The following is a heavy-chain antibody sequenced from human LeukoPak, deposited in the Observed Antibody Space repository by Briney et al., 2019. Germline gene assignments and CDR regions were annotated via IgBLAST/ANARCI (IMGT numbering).Heavy chain of an antibody. CDR3: ARDEKKYCSGGSCPAYFDY. J-gene: IGHJ4*02. D-gene: IGHD2-15*01. CDR2: ISGGYNGDS. V-gene: IGHV1-18*01. Sequence: ASVKVSCKTSGYNFRHYGISWVRQAPGQGLEWMAWISGGYNGDSNYALKLRGRLTMTTDTSTSQAYMELRSLRSDDTAVYYCARDEKKYCSGGSCPAYFDYWGQGTLVTVSS. CDR1: GYNFRHYG.